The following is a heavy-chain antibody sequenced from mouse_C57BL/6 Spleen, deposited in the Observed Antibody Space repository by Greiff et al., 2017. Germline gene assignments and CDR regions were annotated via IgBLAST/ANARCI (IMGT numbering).Heavy chain of an antibody. J-gene: IGHJ2*01. CDR2: ISSGGSYT. D-gene: IGHD3-3*01. V-gene: IGHV5-6*02. Sequence: DVKLQESGGDLVKPGGSLKLSCAASGFTFSSYGMSWVRPTPDKRLEWVATISSGGSYTYYPDSVKGRFTISRDNAKNTLYLQMSSLKSEDTAMYYCARQRGRFFDYWGQGTTLTVSS. CDR3: ARQRGRFFDY. CDR1: GFTFSSYG.